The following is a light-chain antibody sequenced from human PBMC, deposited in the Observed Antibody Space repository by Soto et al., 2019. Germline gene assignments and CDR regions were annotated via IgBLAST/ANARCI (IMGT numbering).Light chain of an antibody. CDR3: AAWDDRLSDLL. Sequence: QSVLTQPPSASGTPGQKVFISCSGSSSNIGGTNYAYWYQQLPGAAPKLLMHSNNLRPSGVPERISGSKFGTAASLAISGLRSEDEAVYYCAAWDDRLSDLLFGGGTKVTVL. CDR1: SSNIGGTNY. J-gene: IGLJ2*01. CDR2: SNN. V-gene: IGLV1-47*02.